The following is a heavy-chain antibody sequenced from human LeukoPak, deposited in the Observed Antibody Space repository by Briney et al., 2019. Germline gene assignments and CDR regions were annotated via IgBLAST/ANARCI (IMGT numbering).Heavy chain of an antibody. D-gene: IGHD1-26*01. V-gene: IGHV4-34*01. Sequence: PSETLSLTCAVYGGSFSGYYWSWIRQPPGKGLEWIGEINHSGSTNYNPSLKSRVTISVDTSKNQFSLKLSSVTAADTAVYYCARGFVGSRNYGMDVWGQGTTVTVSS. CDR1: GGSFSGYY. J-gene: IGHJ6*02. CDR3: ARGFVGSRNYGMDV. CDR2: INHSGST.